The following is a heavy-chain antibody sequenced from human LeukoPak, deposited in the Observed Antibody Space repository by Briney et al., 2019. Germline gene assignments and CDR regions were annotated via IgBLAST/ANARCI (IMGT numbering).Heavy chain of an antibody. J-gene: IGHJ4*02. D-gene: IGHD3-10*01. CDR3: ARRGALLWFGESHMYYFDY. CDR2: IYHSGST. V-gene: IGHV4-38-2*02. CDR1: GYSISSGYY. Sequence: SETLSLTCTVSGYSISSGYYWGWIRQPPGKGLEWIGSIYHSGSTYYNPSLKSRVTISVDTSKNQFSLKLSSVTAADTAVYYCARRGALLWFGESHMYYFDYWGQGTLVTVSS.